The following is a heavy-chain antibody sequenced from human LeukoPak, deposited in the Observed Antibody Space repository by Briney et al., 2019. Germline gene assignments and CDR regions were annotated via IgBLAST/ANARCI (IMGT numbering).Heavy chain of an antibody. Sequence: YXMHWVRQAXGXGXEWVAVXWYDGSNKYYADSVKGRFTISRDNSKNTLYLQMNSLRAEDTAVYYCARDSHTVVVITTYFDYWGQGTLVTVSS. V-gene: IGHV3-33*01. CDR2: XWYDGSNK. CDR3: ARDSHTVVVITTYFDY. CDR1: YX. D-gene: IGHD3-22*01. J-gene: IGHJ4*02.